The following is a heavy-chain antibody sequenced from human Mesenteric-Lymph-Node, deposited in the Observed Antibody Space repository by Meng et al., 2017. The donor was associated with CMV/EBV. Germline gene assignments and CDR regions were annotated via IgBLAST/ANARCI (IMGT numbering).Heavy chain of an antibody. CDR3: VIVMPNTDFDH. D-gene: IGHD2-21*01. Sequence: GKASGTTFNSYTISWVRQAPGQGLEWMGRIIPILDIASYAHRFQDRVTFTVDKATTTAYMELSSLRSEDTAMYYCVIVMPNTDFDHWGQGTLVTVSS. V-gene: IGHV1-69*02. J-gene: IGHJ4*02. CDR2: IIPILDIA. CDR1: GTTFNSYT.